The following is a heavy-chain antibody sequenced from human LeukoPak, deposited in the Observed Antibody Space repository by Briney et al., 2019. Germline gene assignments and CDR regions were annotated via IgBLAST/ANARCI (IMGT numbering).Heavy chain of an antibody. V-gene: IGHV3-23*01. Sequence: GGSLRLSCIASGFTFSSYAMSWVRQAPGKGLEWVSAISGSGGRTYYADSVKGRFTISRDNFKNTLYVQMNSLRAEDTAVYYCVKEKDSRGFFDHWGQGTLVTVSS. D-gene: IGHD6-19*01. CDR3: VKEKDSRGFFDH. J-gene: IGHJ4*02. CDR2: ISGSGGRT. CDR1: GFTFSSYA.